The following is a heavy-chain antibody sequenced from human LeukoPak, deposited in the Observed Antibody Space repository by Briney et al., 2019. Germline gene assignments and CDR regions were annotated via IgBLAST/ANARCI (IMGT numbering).Heavy chain of an antibody. V-gene: IGHV1-69*05. J-gene: IGHJ4*01. CDR2: IIPIFGTA. Sequence: ASVKVSCKASGGTFSSYAISWVRQAPGQGLEWMGGIIPIFGTANYAQKLQGRVTITTDESTSTAYMELSSLRSGDTAVYYCARGTRGTMVVTQLDYWGQGTLVTVSS. CDR1: GGTFSSYA. CDR3: ARGTRGTMVVTQLDY. D-gene: IGHD4-23*01.